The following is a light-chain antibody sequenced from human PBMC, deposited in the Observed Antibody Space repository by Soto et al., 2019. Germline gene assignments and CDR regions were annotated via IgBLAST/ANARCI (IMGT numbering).Light chain of an antibody. Sequence: QSVLTQPASVSGSPGQSITISCTGTSSDVGSYIYVSWYQQHPGKAPKLMIYEGTKRPSGISNRFFGSKSGNTASLTISGLQAEDEADYYCCSYAGYNTLVFGGGTKVTVL. V-gene: IGLV2-23*01. CDR1: SSDVGSYIY. CDR2: EGT. CDR3: CSYAGYNTLV. J-gene: IGLJ2*01.